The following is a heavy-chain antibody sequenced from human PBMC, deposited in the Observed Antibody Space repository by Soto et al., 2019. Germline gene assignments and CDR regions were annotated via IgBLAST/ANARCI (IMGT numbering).Heavy chain of an antibody. CDR1: GFTFSNYA. J-gene: IGHJ4*02. Sequence: GGSLRLSCAAPGFTFSNYAMSWVRQAPGKGLEWVSAITNGGGSTYYADSVKGRFTISRDNSKYTLYLQMNSLRAEDTAVYYCVKGSRASRPYYFDYWGQGALVTVSS. CDR2: ITNGGGST. CDR3: VKGSRASRPYYFDY. D-gene: IGHD2-15*01. V-gene: IGHV3-23*01.